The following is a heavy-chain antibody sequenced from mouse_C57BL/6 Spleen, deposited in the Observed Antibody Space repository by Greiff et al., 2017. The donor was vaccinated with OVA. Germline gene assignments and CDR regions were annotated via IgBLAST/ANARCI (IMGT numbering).Heavy chain of an antibody. J-gene: IGHJ4*01. CDR1: GYTFTSYW. Sequence: QVQLQQSGAELVKPGASVKLSCKASGYTFTSYWMQWVKQRPGQGLEWIGEIDPSDSYTNYNQKFKGKATLTVDTSSSTAYMQLSSLTSEDSAVYYCARRGSGTDAMDYWGQGTSVTVSS. D-gene: IGHD4-1*01. CDR2: IDPSDSYT. V-gene: IGHV1-50*01. CDR3: ARRGSGTDAMDY.